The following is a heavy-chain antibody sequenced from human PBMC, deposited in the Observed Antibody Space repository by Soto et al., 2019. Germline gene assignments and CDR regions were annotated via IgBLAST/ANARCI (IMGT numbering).Heavy chain of an antibody. CDR1: GFTFSSYD. CDR2: IGTAGDT. D-gene: IGHD6-13*01. J-gene: IGHJ6*02. V-gene: IGHV3-13*01. CDR3: ARAGIAAAGTRSYYYYGMDV. Sequence: GSLRLSCAASGFTFSSYDMHWVRQATGKGLEWVSAIGTAGDTYYPGSVKGRFTISRENAKNSLYLQMNSLRAGDTAVYYCARAGIAAAGTRSYYYYGMDVWGQGTTVTVSS.